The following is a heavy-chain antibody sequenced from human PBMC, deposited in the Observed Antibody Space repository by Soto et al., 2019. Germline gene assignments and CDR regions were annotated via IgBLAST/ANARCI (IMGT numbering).Heavy chain of an antibody. D-gene: IGHD3-22*01. CDR3: ARDAPLVVTTYYYDSSGYSPYDY. CDR2: ISAYNGNT. CDR1: GYTFTSYG. Sequence: ASVKVSCKASGYTFTSYGISWVRQAPGQRLERMKLISAYNGNTNYAQKLQGRVTMTTDTSTSTAYMELRSLRSDDTAVYYCARDAPLVVTTYYYDSSGYSPYDYWGQGTLVTVSS. V-gene: IGHV1-18*01. J-gene: IGHJ4*02.